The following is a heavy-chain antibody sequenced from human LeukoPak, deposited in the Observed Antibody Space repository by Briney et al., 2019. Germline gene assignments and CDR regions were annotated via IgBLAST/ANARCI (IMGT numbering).Heavy chain of an antibody. D-gene: IGHD1-26*01. V-gene: IGHV4-39*07. CDR3: ARISIVGATYGMDV. CDR1: GGSISSSSYY. J-gene: IGHJ6*02. CDR2: IYYSGST. Sequence: SETLSLTCTVSGGSISSSSYYWGWIRQPPGKGLEWIGSIYYSGSTYYNPSLKSRVTISVDTSKNQFSLKLSSVTAADTAVYYCARISIVGATYGMDVWGQGTTVTVSS.